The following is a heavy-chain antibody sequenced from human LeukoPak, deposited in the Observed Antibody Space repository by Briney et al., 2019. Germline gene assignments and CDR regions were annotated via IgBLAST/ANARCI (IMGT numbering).Heavy chain of an antibody. J-gene: IGHJ4*02. CDR1: GGTFTSYA. Sequence: SVRVSCKASGGTFTSYAISRVRQAPGQGLEWMGGIIPIFGTANYAQKFQGRVTITADESTSTAYMELSSLRSEDTAVYYCAREAPTRIAAADPYYFDYWGQGTLVTVSS. CDR2: IIPIFGTA. V-gene: IGHV1-69*13. D-gene: IGHD6-13*01. CDR3: AREAPTRIAAADPYYFDY.